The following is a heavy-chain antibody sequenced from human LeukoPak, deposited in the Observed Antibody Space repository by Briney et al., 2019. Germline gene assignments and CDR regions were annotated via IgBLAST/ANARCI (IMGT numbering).Heavy chain of an antibody. Sequence: GGSLRLSCAASGFTFNNHAMHWVRQAPGKGLEWVAVISYDRSITYYADSVKGRFTISRDNSKNTMYLQMNSLRAEDTAVYYCARDPPYDSSGSYYFDYWGQGTLVTVSS. D-gene: IGHD3-22*01. CDR1: GFTFNNHA. CDR2: ISYDRSIT. V-gene: IGHV3-30*04. J-gene: IGHJ4*02. CDR3: ARDPPYDSSGSYYFDY.